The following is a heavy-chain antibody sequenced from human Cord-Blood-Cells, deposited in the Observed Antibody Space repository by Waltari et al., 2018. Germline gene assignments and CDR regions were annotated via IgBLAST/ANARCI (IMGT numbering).Heavy chain of an antibody. J-gene: IGHJ6*02. V-gene: IGHV4-34*01. D-gene: IGHD2-2*01. CDR2: INHSGST. CDR3: ARHCSSTSCPRYYYYGMDV. CDR1: GGSFSGSY. Sequence: QVQLQQWGAGLLKPSETLSLTCAVYGGSFSGSYWSWTRQPPGKGLEWIGEINHSGSTNYNPSLKSRVTISVDTSKNQFSLKLSSVTAADTAVYYCARHCSSTSCPRYYYYGMDVWGQGTTVTVSS.